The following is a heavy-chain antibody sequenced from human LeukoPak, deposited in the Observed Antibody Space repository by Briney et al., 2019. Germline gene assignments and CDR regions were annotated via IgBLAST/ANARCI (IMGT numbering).Heavy chain of an antibody. Sequence: GASVKVSCKASGYTFTSYGISWVRQAPGQGLEWMGWISAYNGNTNYAQKFQGRVTMARDTSISTAYMELSRLRSDDTAVYYCARASKRGARYRYDSSGSHPGYWGQGTLVTVSS. CDR1: GYTFTSYG. CDR2: ISAYNGNT. CDR3: ARASKRGARYRYDSSGSHPGY. J-gene: IGHJ4*02. D-gene: IGHD3-22*01. V-gene: IGHV1-18*01.